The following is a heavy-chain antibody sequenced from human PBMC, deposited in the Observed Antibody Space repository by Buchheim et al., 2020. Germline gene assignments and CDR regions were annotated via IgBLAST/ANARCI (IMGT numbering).Heavy chain of an antibody. Sequence: QVQLQGSGPGLVKPSQTLSLTCTVSGGSISSGGYYWSWIRQHPGKGLEWIGYIYYSGSTYYNPSLKSRVTISVDTSKNQFSLKLSSVTAADTAVYYCARVERGYDSSGHPTGYRPYNWFDPWGQGTL. CDR3: ARVERGYDSSGHPTGYRPYNWFDP. CDR2: IYYSGST. D-gene: IGHD3-22*01. CDR1: GGSISSGGYY. J-gene: IGHJ5*02. V-gene: IGHV4-31*03.